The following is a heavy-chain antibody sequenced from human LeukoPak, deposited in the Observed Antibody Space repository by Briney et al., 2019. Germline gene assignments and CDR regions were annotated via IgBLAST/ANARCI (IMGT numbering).Heavy chain of an antibody. CDR2: VYYSGNT. CDR1: GGSINSTSHY. V-gene: IGHV4-39*01. Sequence: SETLSLTCTVSGGSINSTSHYWGWIRQPPGKGLEWIGSVYYSGNTYYNPSLKSRVTISVDTSKNQFSLKLSSVTAADTAVYYCARHPQLWFGLNWFDPWGQGTLVTVSS. D-gene: IGHD3-10*01. CDR3: ARHPQLWFGLNWFDP. J-gene: IGHJ5*02.